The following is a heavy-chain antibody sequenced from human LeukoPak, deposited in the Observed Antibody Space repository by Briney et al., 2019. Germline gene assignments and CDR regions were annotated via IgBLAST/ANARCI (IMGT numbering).Heavy chain of an antibody. CDR2: INHSGST. Sequence: PSETLSLTCAVYGGSFSGYYWSWIRQPPGKGLEWIGEINHSGSTNYNPSLKSRVTISMDTSKNQFSLNLSSVTATDAAVYFCARAAQNWNNAPYFNHWGQGTLVTVSS. D-gene: IGHD1/OR15-1a*01. V-gene: IGHV4-34*01. J-gene: IGHJ4*02. CDR1: GGSFSGYY. CDR3: ARAAQNWNNAPYFNH.